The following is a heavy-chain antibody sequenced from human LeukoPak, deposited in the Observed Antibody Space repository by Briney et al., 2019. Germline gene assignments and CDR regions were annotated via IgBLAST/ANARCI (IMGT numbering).Heavy chain of an antibody. D-gene: IGHD6-13*01. CDR3: ARGARAPLIAAALRQNHHYYGIDG. V-gene: IGHV1-8*01. J-gene: IGHJ6*02. CDR1: GYTFTSYD. CDR2: MNPNSGNT. Sequence: ASVKVSCKASGYTFTSYDINWVRQATGQGLEWMGWMNPNSGNTGYAQKFQGRVTMTRNTSISTAYLELSRLRSEDTAVYYFARGARAPLIAAALRQNHHYYGIDGWGQGTTVTVSS.